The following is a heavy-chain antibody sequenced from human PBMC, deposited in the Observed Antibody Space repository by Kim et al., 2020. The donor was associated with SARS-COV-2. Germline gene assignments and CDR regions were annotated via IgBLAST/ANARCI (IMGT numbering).Heavy chain of an antibody. V-gene: IGHV3-21*01. D-gene: IGHD6-19*01. J-gene: IGHJ3*02. CDR2: ICSRSSYI. CDR1: GFTFSSYT. CDR3: ARLPAAGGWYQVDALDI. Sequence: GGSLRLSCAASGFTFSSYTINWVRQAPGKGLEWVSSICSRSSYIYYADSVRGRFTISRDNARSSLYLQMNSLRAEDTALYYCARLPAAGGWYQVDALDIWGQGTMVTISS.